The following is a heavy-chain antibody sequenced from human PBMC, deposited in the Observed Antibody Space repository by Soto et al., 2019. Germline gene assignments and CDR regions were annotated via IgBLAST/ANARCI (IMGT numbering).Heavy chain of an antibody. Sequence: GGSLRLSCSASGFTFSNAWMSWVRQAPGKGLEWVGRIKSKTDGGTTDYAAPVKGRFTISRDDSKNTLYRQMNSQKTEDTAVYYCTTDPTMIDRYVRGKGTRCTASS. D-gene: IGHD3-22*01. CDR3: TTDPTMIDRYV. J-gene: IGHJ6*04. CDR2: IKSKTDGGTT. CDR1: GFTFSNAW. V-gene: IGHV3-15*01.